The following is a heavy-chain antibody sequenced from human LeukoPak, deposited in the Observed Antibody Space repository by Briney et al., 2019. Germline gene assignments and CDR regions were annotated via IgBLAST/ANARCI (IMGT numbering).Heavy chain of an antibody. CDR3: ARERYYYGSGNRYFDY. J-gene: IGHJ4*02. Sequence: ASVKVSCKASGYTFTSYGISWVRQAPGQRLEWMGWINAGNGNTKYSQKFQGRVTITRDTSASTAYMELSSLRSEDTAVYYCARERYYYGSGNRYFDYWGQGTLVTVSS. CDR2: INAGNGNT. D-gene: IGHD3-10*01. V-gene: IGHV1-3*01. CDR1: GYTFTSYG.